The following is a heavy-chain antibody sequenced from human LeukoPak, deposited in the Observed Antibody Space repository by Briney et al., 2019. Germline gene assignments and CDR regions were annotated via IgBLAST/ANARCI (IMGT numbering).Heavy chain of an antibody. D-gene: IGHD6-13*01. CDR1: GFTFSRYW. V-gene: IGHV3-7*04. CDR2: VKQDGSEK. CDR3: ARYGSIAAAGTFDY. J-gene: IGHJ4*02. Sequence: GGSLRLSCAASGFTFSRYWMSWVRQAPGKGLEWVANVKQDGSEKYYVDSVKDRFTISRDNVKNSLYLQMNSLRAEDTAVYYCARYGSIAAAGTFDYWGQGTLVTVSS.